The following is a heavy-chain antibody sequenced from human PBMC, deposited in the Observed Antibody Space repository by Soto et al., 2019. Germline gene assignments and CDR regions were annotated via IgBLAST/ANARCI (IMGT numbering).Heavy chain of an antibody. CDR2: IDPSDSYT. CDR1: GYSFTSYW. Sequence: PGESLKISCKGSGYSFTSYWISWVRQMPGKGLEWMGRIDPSDSYTNYSPSFQGHVTISADKSISTAYLQWSSLKASDTAMYYCTARGYYDSSGYPSGGFFFDYWGQGTLVTVSS. CDR3: TARGYYDSSGYPSGGFFFDY. J-gene: IGHJ4*02. V-gene: IGHV5-10-1*01. D-gene: IGHD3-22*01.